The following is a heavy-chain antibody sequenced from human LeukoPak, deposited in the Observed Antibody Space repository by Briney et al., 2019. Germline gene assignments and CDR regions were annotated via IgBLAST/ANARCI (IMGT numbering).Heavy chain of an antibody. D-gene: IGHD3-10*01. CDR3: ARDHGGDY. J-gene: IGHJ4*02. CDR1: GYSFTSYD. Sequence: ASVKVSCKASGYSFTSYDINWVRQATGQGLEWMGWINPNSGGTNYAQKFQGRVTVTRDTSISTAYMELSRLRSDDTAVYYCARDHGGDYWGQGTLVTVSS. CDR2: INPNSGGT. V-gene: IGHV1-2*02.